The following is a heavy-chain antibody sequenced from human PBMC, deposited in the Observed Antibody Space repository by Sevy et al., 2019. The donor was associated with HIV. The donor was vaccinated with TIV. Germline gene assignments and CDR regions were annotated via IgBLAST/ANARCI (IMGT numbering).Heavy chain of an antibody. CDR3: ARAYDSSGYYYGCGFDAFDI. J-gene: IGHJ3*02. CDR1: GGSISSYY. CDR2: IYYSGST. D-gene: IGHD3-22*01. V-gene: IGHV4-59*01. Sequence: SETLSLTCTVSGGSISSYYWSWIRQPPGKGLEWIGYIYYSGSTNYNPSLKSRVTISVDTSKNQFSLKLSSVTAADTAVYYCARAYDSSGYYYGCGFDAFDIWGQGTMVTVSS.